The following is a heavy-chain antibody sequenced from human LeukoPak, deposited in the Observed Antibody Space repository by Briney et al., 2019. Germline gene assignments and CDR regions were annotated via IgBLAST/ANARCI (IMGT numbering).Heavy chain of an antibody. J-gene: IGHJ4*02. CDR1: GYTFTGCY. D-gene: IGHD3-22*01. V-gene: IGHV1-2*02. CDR3: ARDFSLTLRPRSTYYYDSSGYYYLGY. CDR2: INPNSGGT. Sequence: GASVKVSCKASGYTFTGCYMHWVRQAPGQGLEWMGWINPNSGGTNYAQKFQGRVTMTRDTSISTAYMELSRLRSDDTAVYYCARDFSLTLRPRSTYYYDSSGYYYLGYWGQGTLVTVSS.